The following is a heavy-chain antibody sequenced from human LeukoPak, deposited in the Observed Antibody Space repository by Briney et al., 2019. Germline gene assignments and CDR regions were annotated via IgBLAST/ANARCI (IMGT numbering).Heavy chain of an antibody. CDR3: AREVILNAAYCSDCNSGQFFDH. D-gene: IGHD2-15*01. CDR2: ISSYNVKT. J-gene: IGHJ4*02. CDR1: GYMFNAYG. Sequence: ALVKVSCKASGYMFNAYGISWVRQAPGQGLEWMGWISSYNVKTNYPQKFQGRVTVTTDTSTTTAYMELTSLTSDDTAMYYCAREVILNAAYCSDCNSGQFFDHWGQGTLVSVSS. V-gene: IGHV1-18*04.